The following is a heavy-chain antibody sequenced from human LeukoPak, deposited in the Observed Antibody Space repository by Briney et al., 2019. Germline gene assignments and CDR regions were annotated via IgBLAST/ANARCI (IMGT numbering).Heavy chain of an antibody. CDR2: INPNSGGT. V-gene: IGHV1-2*02. CDR3: ATDLWAPRPFDP. CDR1: GYTFTGYY. D-gene: IGHD1-26*01. Sequence: ASVKVSCKASGYTFTGYYMHWVRQAPGQGLEWMGWINPNSGGTNYAQKFQGRVTMTRDTSISTAYMELSSLRSEDTAVYYCATDLWAPRPFDPWGQGTLVTVSS. J-gene: IGHJ5*02.